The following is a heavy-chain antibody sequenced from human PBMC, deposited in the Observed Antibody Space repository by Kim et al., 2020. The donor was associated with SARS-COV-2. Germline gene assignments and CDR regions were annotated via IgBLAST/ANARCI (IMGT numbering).Heavy chain of an antibody. V-gene: IGHV3-73*01. CDR3: ASRAEHGFDT. J-gene: IGHJ3*02. CDR1: GFPFSGSN. Sequence: GGSLRLSCAASGFPFSGSNVHWVRQASGIGLEWVGIIRSKANNYATTYAASVQGRFTISRDDPENTSFLQMSSLKTEDTAVYYCASRAEHGFDTWGQGTVVTVSS. CDR2: IRSKANNYAT.